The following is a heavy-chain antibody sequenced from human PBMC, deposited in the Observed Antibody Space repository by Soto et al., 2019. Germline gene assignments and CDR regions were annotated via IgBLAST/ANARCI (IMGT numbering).Heavy chain of an antibody. CDR3: ARAARSILYYFDF. V-gene: IGHV3-30*03. CDR2: ITYDGANK. CDR1: GFSFGSYG. Sequence: GGSLRLSCATSGFSFGSYGMHWVRQAPGKGLEWVAVITYDGANKHFIDSVKGRFSISRDNSTNTVFLEMNRLRTEDTAIYHCARAARSILYYFDFWGRGTPVTVSS. J-gene: IGHJ4*01.